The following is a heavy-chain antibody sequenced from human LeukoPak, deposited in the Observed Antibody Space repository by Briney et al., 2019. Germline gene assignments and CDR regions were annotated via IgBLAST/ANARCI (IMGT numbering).Heavy chain of an antibody. J-gene: IGHJ4*02. CDR3: VRDQRGGSSGYYDS. CDR1: GFTFSTYF. CDR2: ITGSGGST. Sequence: GGSPRLSCSASGFTFSTYFMHWVRQAPGKGLECVSAITGSGGSTYYADSVKGRFTISRDNSKNTLYLQMSSLRAEDTAVYYCVRDQRGGSSGYYDSWGQGTLVTVSS. D-gene: IGHD3-22*01. V-gene: IGHV3-64D*06.